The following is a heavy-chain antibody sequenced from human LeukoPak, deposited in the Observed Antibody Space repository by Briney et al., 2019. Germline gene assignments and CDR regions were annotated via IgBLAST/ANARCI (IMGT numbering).Heavy chain of an antibody. CDR2: ISSSGSNI. D-gene: IGHD3-10*02. Sequence: PGGSLRLSCAASGFTFSSYEMNWVRQAPGKGLEWVSYISSSGSNIYYADSVKGRFTVSRDNAKNSLYLQMNSLRAEDTAVYYCAELGITMIGGVWGKGTTVTISS. CDR1: GFTFSSYE. V-gene: IGHV3-48*03. CDR3: AELGITMIGGV. J-gene: IGHJ6*04.